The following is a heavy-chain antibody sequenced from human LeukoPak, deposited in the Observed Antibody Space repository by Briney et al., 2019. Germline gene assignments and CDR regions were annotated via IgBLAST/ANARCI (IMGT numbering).Heavy chain of an antibody. CDR1: GFTFSNAW. CDR3: TTDSHSGSYDYYYYYMDV. D-gene: IGHD1-26*01. V-gene: IGHV3-15*01. J-gene: IGHJ6*03. CDR2: IKSKTDGGTT. Sequence: GGSLRLSCAASGFTFSNAWMSWVRQAPGKGLEWVGRIKSKTDGGTTDYAAPVKGRFTISRDDSKDTLYLQMNSLKTEDTAVYYCTTDSHSGSYDYYYYYMDVWGKGTTVTVSS.